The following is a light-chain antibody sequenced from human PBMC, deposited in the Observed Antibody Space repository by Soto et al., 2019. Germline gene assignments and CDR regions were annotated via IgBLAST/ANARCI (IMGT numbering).Light chain of an antibody. J-gene: IGLJ1*01. CDR2: EVS. CDR3: SSYSGSNNYV. V-gene: IGLV2-8*01. CDR1: SSDVGGYNY. Sequence: QSVLTQPPSASGSPGQSVTISCTGTSSDVGGYNYVSWYQQHPGKAPKLVIYEVSKRPSGVPDRFSGSKSGNTASLTVSGLQAEYEADYYCSSYSGSNNYVFGTGTKVTVL.